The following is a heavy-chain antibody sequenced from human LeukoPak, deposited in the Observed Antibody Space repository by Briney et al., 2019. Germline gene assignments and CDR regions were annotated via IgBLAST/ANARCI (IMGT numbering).Heavy chain of an antibody. J-gene: IGHJ3*02. CDR1: GFTFSSYA. D-gene: IGHD5-12*01. V-gene: IGHV3-23*01. CDR3: ARSVVRGSLFADAFDI. Sequence: PGGSLRLSCAASGFTFSSYAMSWVRQAPGKGLEWVSAISGSGGSTYYADSVKGRFTTSRDNSKNTLYLQMNSLRAEGTAVYYCARSVVRGSLFADAFDIWGQGTMATVSS. CDR2: ISGSGGST.